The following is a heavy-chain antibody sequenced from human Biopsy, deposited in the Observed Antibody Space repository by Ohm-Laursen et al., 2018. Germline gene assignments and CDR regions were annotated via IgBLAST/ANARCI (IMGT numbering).Heavy chain of an antibody. J-gene: IGHJ2*01. CDR3: ASAGYNPDWNFDL. CDR1: GGPIDSYY. V-gene: IGHV4-59*07. CDR2: IYFTGRT. Sequence: PSDTLSLTCTVSGGPIDSYYWSWIRQPPGKALEWIGYIYFTGRTSYNPSLKSRVTMSFNTSKKQFPLRLSSVTAADTAVYYCASAGYNPDWNFDLWGRGTRVTVSS. D-gene: IGHD5-24*01.